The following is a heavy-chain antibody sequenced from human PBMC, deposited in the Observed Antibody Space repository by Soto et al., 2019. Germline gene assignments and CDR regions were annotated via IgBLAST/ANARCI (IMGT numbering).Heavy chain of an antibody. J-gene: IGHJ6*02. V-gene: IGHV3-30*03. CDR2: ISYDSTKT. CDR3: ARHISNFRYYYYAMDV. CDR1: GFTFNSYG. Sequence: PGGSLRLSCAASGFTFNSYGMHWVRQGPGNGLEWVAFISYDSTKTYYADSVKGRFTISRDNSTSTAYLQWNTLKASDTAMYYCARHISNFRYYYYAMDVWGQGTTVTVSS. D-gene: IGHD6-13*01.